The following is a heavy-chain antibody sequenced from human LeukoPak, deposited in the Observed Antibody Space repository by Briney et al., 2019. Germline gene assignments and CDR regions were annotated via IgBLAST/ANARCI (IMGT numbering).Heavy chain of an antibody. CDR3: ARDRGGYDRYYYYYYGMDA. V-gene: IGHV4-31*03. CDR1: GGSISSGGYY. CDR2: IYYSGST. D-gene: IGHD5-12*01. J-gene: IGHJ6*02. Sequence: PSETLSLTCTVSGGSISSGGYYWSWIRQHPGKGLEWIGYIYYSGSTYYNPSLKSRVTISVDTSKNQFSLKLSSVTAADTAVYYCARDRGGYDRYYYYYYGMDAWGQGTTVTVSS.